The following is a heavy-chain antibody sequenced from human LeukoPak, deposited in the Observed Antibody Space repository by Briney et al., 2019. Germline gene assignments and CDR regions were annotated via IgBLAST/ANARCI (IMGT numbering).Heavy chain of an antibody. CDR3: ARVKRGVIDY. CDR1: GGSISSNY. Sequence: PSETLSLTCTVSGGSISSNYWSWIRQPPGKGLEWIGYIYNSGSTNYNPSLKSRVTISVDTSKNQFSLKLSSVTAADTAVYYCARVKRGVIDYWGQGTLVTVSS. J-gene: IGHJ4*02. CDR2: IYNSGST. V-gene: IGHV4-59*01. D-gene: IGHD3-10*01.